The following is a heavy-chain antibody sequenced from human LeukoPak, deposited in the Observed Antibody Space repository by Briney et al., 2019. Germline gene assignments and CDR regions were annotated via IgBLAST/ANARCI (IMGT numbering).Heavy chain of an antibody. CDR3: ARDRHCSSTSCYVYYYGMDV. CDR2: IWYDGSNK. V-gene: IGHV3-33*01. J-gene: IGHJ6*02. Sequence: GRSLRLSCAASGFTFSSYGMHWVRQAPGKGLEWVAVIWYDGSNKYYADSVKGRFTISRDNSKNTLYLQMNSLRAEDTAVYHCARDRHCSSTSCYVYYYGMDVWGQGTTVTVSS. D-gene: IGHD2-2*01. CDR1: GFTFSSYG.